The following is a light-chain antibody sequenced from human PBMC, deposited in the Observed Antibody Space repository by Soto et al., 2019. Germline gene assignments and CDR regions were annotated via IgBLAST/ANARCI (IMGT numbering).Light chain of an antibody. Sequence: DIQMTQSPSTLSASVGDRVTITCRASQSISRWVAWYQQKPGKAPKVLIYDASSLESGVPSRFSGSGSGAEFTLTISSLQPDDFATYSFQKYNPYPEAPFGQRTKVEIK. J-gene: IGKJ1*01. CDR3: QKYNPYPEAP. CDR1: QSISRW. V-gene: IGKV1-5*01. CDR2: DAS.